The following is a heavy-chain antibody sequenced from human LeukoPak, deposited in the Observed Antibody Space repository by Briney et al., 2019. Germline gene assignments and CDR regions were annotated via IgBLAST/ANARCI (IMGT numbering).Heavy chain of an antibody. CDR1: GGSISSGDYY. CDR3: ARGDYGGIAAAGTPYNWFDP. Sequence: SETLSLTCTVSGGSISSGDYYWSWIRQPPGKGLEWIGYIYYGGSTYYNPSLKSRVTISVDTSENQFSLKLSSVTAADTAVYYCARGDYGGIAAAGTPYNWFDPWGQGTLVTVSS. J-gene: IGHJ5*02. D-gene: IGHD6-13*01. V-gene: IGHV4-30-4*01. CDR2: IYYGGST.